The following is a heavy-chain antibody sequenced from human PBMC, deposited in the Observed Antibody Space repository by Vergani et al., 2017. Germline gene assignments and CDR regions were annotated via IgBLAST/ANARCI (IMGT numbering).Heavy chain of an antibody. Sequence: EVQLLESGGGLVQPGGSLRLSCAASGFTFSSYAMSWVRQAPGKGLEWVSAISGSGGSTYYADSVKGRFTISRDNSKNTLYLQMNSLRAEDTAVYYCAKAQRGYCSSTSCXFDYWGQGTLVTVSS. V-gene: IGHV3-23*01. CDR1: GFTFSSYA. CDR2: ISGSGGST. J-gene: IGHJ4*02. CDR3: AKAQRGYCSSTSCXFDY. D-gene: IGHD2-2*01.